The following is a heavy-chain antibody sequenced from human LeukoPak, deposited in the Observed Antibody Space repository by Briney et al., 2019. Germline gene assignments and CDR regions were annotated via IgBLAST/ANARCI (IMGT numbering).Heavy chain of an antibody. J-gene: IGHJ4*02. D-gene: IGHD6-13*01. V-gene: IGHV3-53*01. Sequence: PGVSLRLSCAASGFTVSSNHMSWVRQAPGKGLEWVSVIYGGGCTYYADSVKGRFTISRDNSKNTLYLQMNSLRAEDTAVYYCASHSSSWYGFDYWGQGTLVTVSS. CDR2: IYGGGCT. CDR1: GFTVSSNH. CDR3: ASHSSSWYGFDY.